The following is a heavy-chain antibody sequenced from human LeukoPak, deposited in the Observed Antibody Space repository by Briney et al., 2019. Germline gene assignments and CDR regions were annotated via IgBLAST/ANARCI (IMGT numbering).Heavy chain of an antibody. V-gene: IGHV3-30*02. D-gene: IGHD6-19*01. J-gene: IGHJ4*02. CDR1: GFTFSDYS. CDR3: ARRGAVAGTFDY. CDR2: IRYDGNNK. Sequence: GGSLRLSCAASGFTFSDYSMHWVRQAPGKGLNWVAFIRYDGNNKYYADSVKGRFTISRDNSKNMLYLEMNSLSTEDTAMYYCARRGAVAGTFDYWGQGTLVTVSS.